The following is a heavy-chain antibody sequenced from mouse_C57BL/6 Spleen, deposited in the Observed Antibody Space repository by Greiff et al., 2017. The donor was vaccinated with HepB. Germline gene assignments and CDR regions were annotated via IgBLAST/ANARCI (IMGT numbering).Heavy chain of an antibody. CDR3: ARVVGYDYWYFDV. V-gene: IGHV5-4*01. CDR2: ISDGGSYT. J-gene: IGHJ1*03. Sequence: EVHLVESGGGLVKPGGSLKLSCAASGFTFSSYAMSWVRQTPEKRLEWVATISDGGSYTYYPDNVKGRFTISRDNAKNNLYLQMSHLKSEDTAMYYCARVVGYDYWYFDVWGTGTTVTVSS. CDR1: GFTFSSYA. D-gene: IGHD2-2*01.